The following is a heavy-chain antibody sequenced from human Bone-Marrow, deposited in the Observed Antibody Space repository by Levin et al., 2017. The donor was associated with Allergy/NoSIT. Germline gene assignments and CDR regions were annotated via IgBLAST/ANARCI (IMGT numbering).Heavy chain of an antibody. CDR3: ARAGGLGSYYNGGYYYAMDV. Sequence: PGGSLRLSCATSGFIFSDHYMDWVRQAPGKELEWVARTRNKPKGYSIEYAASVEGRFTISRDDSKNSLHLQMNSLKTEDTAIYYCARAGGLGSYYNGGYYYAMDVWGQGTTVTVSS. CDR1: GFIFSDHY. D-gene: IGHD3-10*01. J-gene: IGHJ6*02. CDR2: TRNKPKGYSI. V-gene: IGHV3-72*01.